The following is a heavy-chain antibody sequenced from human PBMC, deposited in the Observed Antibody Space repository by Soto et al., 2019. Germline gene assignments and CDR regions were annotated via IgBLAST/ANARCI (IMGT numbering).Heavy chain of an antibody. CDR2: VYYRGRS. CDR1: GGSVTNSRYY. Sequence: SETLSLTCTVSGGSVTNSRYYWGWIRQSPGKGLEWIGSVYYRGRSYSKSSVKSRVTISVDTSKNRFSLRLNSVTASDTAVYFCVRQGTTVPTQAYFDYWAPGALVTVSS. J-gene: IGHJ4*02. V-gene: IGHV4-39*01. D-gene: IGHD4-17*01. CDR3: VRQGTTVPTQAYFDY.